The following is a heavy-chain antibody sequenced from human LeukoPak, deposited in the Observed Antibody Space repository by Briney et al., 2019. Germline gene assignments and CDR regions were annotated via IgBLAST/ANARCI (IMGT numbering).Heavy chain of an antibody. Sequence: ASVKVSCKPSGGTFSSYAISWVRQAPGQGRAWMGGIIPIFGTATYPQKFQGRVTITTDESTSPAYMELSSLRSEDTAVYYCARAYYYDSSGPREGAFDIWGQGTMVTVSS. CDR2: IIPIFGTA. D-gene: IGHD3-22*01. CDR3: ARAYYYDSSGPREGAFDI. V-gene: IGHV1-69*05. J-gene: IGHJ3*02. CDR1: GGTFSSYA.